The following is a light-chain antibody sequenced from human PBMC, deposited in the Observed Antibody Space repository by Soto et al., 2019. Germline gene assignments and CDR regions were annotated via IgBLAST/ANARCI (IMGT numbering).Light chain of an antibody. CDR1: QSISNY. CDR2: AAS. Sequence: DIQMTQSPSSLSASVGDRVTLTCRTSQSISNYLNWYQQKPGKAPKLLIYAASSLQSGVPSRFSGSGSGTDFTLTISSLQPEDFATYYCQQSYSTPPTFGQGTKVEIK. CDR3: QQSYSTPPT. J-gene: IGKJ1*01. V-gene: IGKV1-39*01.